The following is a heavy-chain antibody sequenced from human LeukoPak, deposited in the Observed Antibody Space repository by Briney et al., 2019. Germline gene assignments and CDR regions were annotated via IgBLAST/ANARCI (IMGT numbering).Heavy chain of an antibody. D-gene: IGHD6-19*01. V-gene: IGHV4-59*01. CDR1: DDSFSNYY. CDR2: IDYNGST. CDR3: ARTVYTSGWDDY. J-gene: IGHJ4*02. Sequence: SETLSLTCTVSDDSFSNYYWSWIRQPPGEGLEWIGYIDYNGSTNYNPSLKSRVTVSVDTSKNQFSLRLTSVTAADTAVYYCARTVYTSGWDDYWGQGALVTVSS.